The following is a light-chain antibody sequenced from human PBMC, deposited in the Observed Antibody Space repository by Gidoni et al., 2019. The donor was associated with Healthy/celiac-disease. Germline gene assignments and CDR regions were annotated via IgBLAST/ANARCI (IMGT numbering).Light chain of an antibody. V-gene: IGKV1-39*01. CDR2: AAS. CDR1: QSISSY. J-gene: IGKJ2*01. CDR3: QQSYTVYT. Sequence: DIQMTQSPSSLSASVGDRVTITCRASQSISSYLNWYQQKPGKAPKLLIHAASSLQSGVPSRFSGSGSGTDFTLTISSLQPEDFATYYCQQSYTVYTFGQGTKLEIK.